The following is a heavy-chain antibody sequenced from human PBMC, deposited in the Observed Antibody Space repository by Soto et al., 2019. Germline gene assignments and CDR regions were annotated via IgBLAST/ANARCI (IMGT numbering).Heavy chain of an antibody. CDR2: INHSGST. D-gene: IGHD6-13*01. Sequence: QVQLQQWGAVLLKPSETLSLTCAGYGGSFSGYYWSWIRQTPGKGLEWIGEINHSGSTNYNPSLKSRVTISVDTSKNQFSLKLSSVTAADTAVYYCARGCTAEAGNDFDYWVQGTLVTV. J-gene: IGHJ4*02. CDR1: GGSFSGYY. V-gene: IGHV4-34*01. CDR3: ARGCTAEAGNDFDY.